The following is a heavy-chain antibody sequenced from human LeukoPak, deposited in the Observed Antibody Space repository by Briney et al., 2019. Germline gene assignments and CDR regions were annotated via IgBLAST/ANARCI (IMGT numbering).Heavy chain of an antibody. CDR2: IQEDGKKE. J-gene: IGHJ4*02. V-gene: IGHV3-7*01. CDR3: AKDIVGGGDDY. D-gene: IGHD2-21*02. CDR1: GFTFTKFW. Sequence: GGSLRLSCEASGFTFTKFWMSWVRQAPGQGLEWVANIQEDGKKENYVDSVRGRFTISRDNAKNSIYLQMNSLRVEDTAVYYCAKDIVGGGDDYWDQGTLVIVSS.